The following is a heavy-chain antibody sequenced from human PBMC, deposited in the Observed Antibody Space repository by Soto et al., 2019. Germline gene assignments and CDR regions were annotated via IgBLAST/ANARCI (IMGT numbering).Heavy chain of an antibody. Sequence: QVQLVQSGAEVKKPGASVKVSCKTSGYTFTTYGISWVRQAPGQGLEWMGWISSDIGNTNYAPKFQDRVTMTTDTSTSTAYMELRSPRSDDTAVYYCARFNCISSSCYEGYFDYWGQGTLVTVSS. V-gene: IGHV1-18*01. D-gene: IGHD2-2*01. J-gene: IGHJ4*02. CDR1: GYTFTTYG. CDR2: ISSDIGNT. CDR3: ARFNCISSSCYEGYFDY.